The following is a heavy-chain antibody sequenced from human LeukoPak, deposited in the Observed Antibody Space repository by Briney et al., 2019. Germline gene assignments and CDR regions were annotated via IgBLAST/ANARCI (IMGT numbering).Heavy chain of an antibody. CDR1: GFTFSSYA. Sequence: PWGSLRLSCAASGFTFSSYAMSWVRQAPGKGLEWVSSISSSSSYIYYADSVKGRFTISRDNAKNSLYLQMNSLRAGDTAVYYCARDLTFGGVIVPNWFDPWGQGTLVTVSS. CDR3: ARDLTFGGVIVPNWFDP. V-gene: IGHV3-21*01. D-gene: IGHD3-16*02. J-gene: IGHJ5*02. CDR2: ISSSSSYI.